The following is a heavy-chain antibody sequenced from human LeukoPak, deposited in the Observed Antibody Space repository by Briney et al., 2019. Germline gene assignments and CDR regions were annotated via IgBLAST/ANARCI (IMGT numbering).Heavy chain of an antibody. Sequence: GGSLRLSCAASGFTFSSNWMYWVRQAPGRGLVWVSRINSDGSSTSYADSVKGRFTISRDNAKNTLYLQMNSLRAEDTAVYYCARDFYYFDSSGHYYVRYFDYWGQGTLVTVSS. CDR2: INSDGSST. V-gene: IGHV3-74*01. CDR1: GFTFSSNW. J-gene: IGHJ4*02. D-gene: IGHD3-22*01. CDR3: ARDFYYFDSSGHYYVRYFDY.